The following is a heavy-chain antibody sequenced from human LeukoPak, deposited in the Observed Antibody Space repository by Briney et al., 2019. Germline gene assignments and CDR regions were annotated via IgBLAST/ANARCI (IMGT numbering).Heavy chain of an antibody. D-gene: IGHD2-15*01. Sequence: GASVKVSCKASGYTFTGYYIHWVRQAPGQGFEWMGWINPNSGDTSYAQKFQDRVTMTRDTSISTAYMELRWLRFDDTAVYYCARAQYCSGGSYYSGTLGSWGQGTLVTVSS. CDR2: INPNSGDT. CDR3: ARAQYCSGGSYYSGTLGS. V-gene: IGHV1-2*02. CDR1: GYTFTGYY. J-gene: IGHJ5*02.